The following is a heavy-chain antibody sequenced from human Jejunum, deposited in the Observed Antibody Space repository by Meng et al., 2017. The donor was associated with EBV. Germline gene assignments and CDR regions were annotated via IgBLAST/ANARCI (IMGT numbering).Heavy chain of an antibody. V-gene: IGHV4-59*01. Sequence: QVQLQESGPGLVKPSATLSLTCTASGASISNDHWSWIRQPPGKGLEWIGCIYNGVDIKHSPSLKSRVTMSLETSKNQFSLKLSSVTAADTAVYYCARGSDAYKTGYWGQGTLVTVS. J-gene: IGHJ4*02. CDR1: GASISNDH. CDR3: ARGSDAYKTGY. CDR2: IYNGVDI. D-gene: IGHD5-24*01.